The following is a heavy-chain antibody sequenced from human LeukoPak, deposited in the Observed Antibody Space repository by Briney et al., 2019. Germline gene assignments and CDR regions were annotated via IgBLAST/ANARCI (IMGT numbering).Heavy chain of an antibody. Sequence: SQTLSLTCTVSGGSISSDDYYWSWLRQPPGKGLEWIGYIYNSGTTYYNPSLKSRVTISIDTSKNQFSLKLSSVTAADTALYYCARAPNSWYWFDHWGQGTLVTVSS. CDR3: ARAPNSWYWFDH. D-gene: IGHD1-14*01. CDR2: IYNSGTT. J-gene: IGHJ5*02. V-gene: IGHV4-30-4*01. CDR1: GGSISSDDYY.